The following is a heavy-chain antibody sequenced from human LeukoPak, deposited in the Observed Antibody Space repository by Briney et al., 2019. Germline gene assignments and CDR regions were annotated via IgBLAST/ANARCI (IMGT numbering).Heavy chain of an antibody. CDR1: LGSISGYY. J-gene: IGHJ4*02. V-gene: IGHV4-4*07. Sequence: SETLSLTCTESLGSISGYYWSWIRQPAGKGLEWIGRVYTSGSTNYSPSLKSRVTMSVDTSKNQFSLNLRSVTAADTALYYCARDRCSSTSCPFDYWGQGTLVTVAS. CDR2: VYTSGST. D-gene: IGHD2-2*01. CDR3: ARDRCSSTSCPFDY.